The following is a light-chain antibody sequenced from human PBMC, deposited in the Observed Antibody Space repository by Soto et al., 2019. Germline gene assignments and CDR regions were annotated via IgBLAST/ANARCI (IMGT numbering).Light chain of an antibody. CDR1: SSNIGNNY. J-gene: IGLJ3*02. CDR2: DNN. V-gene: IGLV1-51*01. CDR3: ATWDNSLSAWV. Sequence: QSVLTQPPSVSAAPGQKVTISCSGSSSNIGNNYVSWYQQLPGTAPKLLIYDNNKRPSGIPDRFSGSKSGTSATLAITGLQTGDEADYYCATWDNSLSAWVFGGGTQLTVL.